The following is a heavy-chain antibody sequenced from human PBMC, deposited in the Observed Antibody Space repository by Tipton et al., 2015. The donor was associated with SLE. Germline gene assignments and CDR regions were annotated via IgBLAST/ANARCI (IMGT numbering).Heavy chain of an antibody. V-gene: IGHV3-48*01. J-gene: IGHJ4*02. CDR3: AADSSAYY. Sequence: SLRLSCAASGFSFSRYSMNWVRQAPGRGLECVSYISSTSNTIYYADSVRGRFTISRGNANNALYLQMNSLTAEDTGVYYCAADSSAYYWGQGTLVTVSS. CDR2: ISSTSNTI. D-gene: IGHD3-22*01. CDR1: GFSFSRYS.